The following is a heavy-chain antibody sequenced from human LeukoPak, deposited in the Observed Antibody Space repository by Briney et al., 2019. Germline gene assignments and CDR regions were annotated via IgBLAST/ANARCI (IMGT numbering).Heavy chain of an antibody. CDR1: GFTFSSYS. CDR3: AREPSNYGDHYFDY. J-gene: IGHJ4*02. CDR2: ISTSSSYI. Sequence: PGGSLRLSCAASGFTFSSYSMNWVRQAPGKGLEWVSSISTSSSYIYYADSVKGRFTISRDNAKNSPYLQMSSLRAEDTAVYYCAREPSNYGDHYFDYWGQGTLVIVSS. V-gene: IGHV3-21*01. D-gene: IGHD4-17*01.